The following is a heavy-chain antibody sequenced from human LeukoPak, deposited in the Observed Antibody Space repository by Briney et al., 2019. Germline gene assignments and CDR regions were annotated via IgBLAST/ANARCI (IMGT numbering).Heavy chain of an antibody. Sequence: GGSLRLSCAASGFTFSSYSMNWVRQAPGKGLEWVSSISSSSSYIYYADSVKGRFTISRDNAKNSLYLQMNSLRAEDTAVYYCARAMGTGTRLHYYYMDVWGKGTTVTVSS. J-gene: IGHJ6*03. D-gene: IGHD1-7*01. CDR3: ARAMGTGTRLHYYYMDV. CDR1: GFTFSSYS. CDR2: ISSSSSYI. V-gene: IGHV3-21*01.